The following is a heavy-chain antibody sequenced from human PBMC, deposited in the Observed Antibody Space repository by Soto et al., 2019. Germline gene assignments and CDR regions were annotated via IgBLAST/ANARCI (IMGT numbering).Heavy chain of an antibody. Sequence: QVQLVESGGGVVQPGRSLRLSCAASGFTFSSYGMHWVRQAPGKGLEWVAVISYDGSNKYYADSVKGRFTISRDNSKNTLYLQMNSLRAEDTAVYYCAKDRDTAMVTHYYYYGMDVWGQGTTVTVSS. J-gene: IGHJ6*02. CDR1: GFTFSSYG. CDR3: AKDRDTAMVTHYYYYGMDV. CDR2: ISYDGSNK. V-gene: IGHV3-30*18. D-gene: IGHD5-18*01.